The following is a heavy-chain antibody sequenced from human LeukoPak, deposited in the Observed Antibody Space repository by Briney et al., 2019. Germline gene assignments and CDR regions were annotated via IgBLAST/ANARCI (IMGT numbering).Heavy chain of an antibody. CDR1: GYTFTNYG. Sequence: ASVKVSCKASGYTFTNYGISWVRQAPGQGLEWMGWSSAHNGNTDYAQKVQGRVTMTTDTSTSTAYMELRSLRSDDTAVYYCARGRYCSGGSCYSGAFDYWGQGTMVTVSS. V-gene: IGHV1-18*01. J-gene: IGHJ3*01. D-gene: IGHD2-15*01. CDR3: ARGRYCSGGSCYSGAFDY. CDR2: SSAHNGNT.